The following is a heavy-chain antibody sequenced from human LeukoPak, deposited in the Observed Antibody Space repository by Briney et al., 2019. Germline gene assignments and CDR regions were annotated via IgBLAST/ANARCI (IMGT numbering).Heavy chain of an antibody. CDR1: GFTFSSYA. D-gene: IGHD2-2*01. CDR3: AKDAVPAALGEHFFDY. J-gene: IGHJ4*02. CDR2: ISYDGSNK. Sequence: GRSLRLSCAASGFTFSSYAMHWVRQAPGKGLEWVAVISYDGSNKYYADSVKGRFTISRDNSKNTLYLQMNSLRDEDTAVYYCAKDAVPAALGEHFFDYWGQGTRVTVSS. V-gene: IGHV3-30-3*01.